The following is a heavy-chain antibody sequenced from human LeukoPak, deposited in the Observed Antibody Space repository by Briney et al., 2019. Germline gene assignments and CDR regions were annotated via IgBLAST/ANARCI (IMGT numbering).Heavy chain of an antibody. CDR3: ARDLYCSGGTCNQH. J-gene: IGHJ1*01. Sequence: PGGSLRLSCAASGFSVSSNYMSWVRQAPGKGLEWVSVISVGGDTYYPDSVKGRFALSRDNSKNTVYLQLNSLRPEDTAVYYCARDLYCSGGTCNQHWGQGTLVTISS. V-gene: IGHV3-53*01. CDR2: ISVGGDT. D-gene: IGHD2-15*01. CDR1: GFSVSSNY.